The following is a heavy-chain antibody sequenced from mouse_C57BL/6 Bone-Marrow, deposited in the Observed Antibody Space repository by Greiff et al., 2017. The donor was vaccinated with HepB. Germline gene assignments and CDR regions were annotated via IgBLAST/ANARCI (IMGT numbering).Heavy chain of an antibody. CDR3: ARSGGRFAY. Sequence: EVQLQQSGAELVRPGASVKLSCTASGFNIKDDYMHWVKQRPEQGLEWIGWIDPENGDTEYASKFQGKATITADTSSNTAYLQLSSLTSEDTAVYYCARSGGRFAYWGQGTLVTVSA. CDR2: IDPENGDT. CDR1: GFNIKDDY. D-gene: IGHD3-1*01. V-gene: IGHV14-4*01. J-gene: IGHJ3*01.